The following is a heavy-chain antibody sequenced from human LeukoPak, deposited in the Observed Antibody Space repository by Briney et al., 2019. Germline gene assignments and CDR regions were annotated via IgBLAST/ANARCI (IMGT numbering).Heavy chain of an antibody. CDR3: ARDGRSYGMDV. Sequence: SETLSLTCAVYGGSFSGYYWSWIRQPPGKGLEWIGEINHSGSTNYNPSLKSRVTISVDTSKNQFSLKLSSVTAADTAAYYCARDGRSYGMDVWGQGTTVTVSS. J-gene: IGHJ6*02. V-gene: IGHV4-34*01. D-gene: IGHD2-15*01. CDR1: GGSFSGYY. CDR2: INHSGST.